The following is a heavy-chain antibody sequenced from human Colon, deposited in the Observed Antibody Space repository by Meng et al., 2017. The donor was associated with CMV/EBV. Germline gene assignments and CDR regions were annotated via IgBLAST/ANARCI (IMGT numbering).Heavy chain of an antibody. J-gene: IGHJ5*02. CDR3: ARGGRRRNSDGRGYSLIWFDP. D-gene: IGHD3-22*01. V-gene: IGHV4-39*07. CDR2: ISYSGTT. Sequence: SETLSLTCTVTGDSISSGEEYWGWIRQPPGRGLEWLGSISYSGTTYYNPSLKSRVTISLDTSRNQFSLSLTTVTAADTAVYYCARGGRRRNSDGRGYSLIWFDPWGQGTPVTVSS. CDR1: GDSISSGEEY.